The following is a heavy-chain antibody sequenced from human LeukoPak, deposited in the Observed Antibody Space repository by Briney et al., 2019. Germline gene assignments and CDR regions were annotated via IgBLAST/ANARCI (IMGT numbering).Heavy chain of an antibody. V-gene: IGHV4-34*01. Sequence: SETLSLTCAVYGGSFSGYYWSWIRQPPGKGLEWIGEINHSGSTNHNPSLKSRVTISVDTSKNQFSLKLSSVTAADTAVYYCARGGVTIFGVVRRNWFDPWGQGTLVTVSS. CDR3: ARGGVTIFGVVRRNWFDP. CDR2: INHSGST. D-gene: IGHD3-3*01. J-gene: IGHJ5*02. CDR1: GGSFSGYY.